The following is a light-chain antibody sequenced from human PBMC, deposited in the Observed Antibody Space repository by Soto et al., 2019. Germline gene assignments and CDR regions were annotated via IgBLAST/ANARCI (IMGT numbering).Light chain of an antibody. CDR2: DAS. J-gene: IGKJ1*01. CDR1: QSVSSY. V-gene: IGKV3-11*01. Sequence: EIVLTQSPATLSLSPGERATLSCRASQSVSSYLAWYPQKPGQAPRLLIYDASNRATGIPARFSGSGSGTDFTLTISSLQPEDFAVYYCQQRNNWPPWTFGQGTKVEIK. CDR3: QQRNNWPPWT.